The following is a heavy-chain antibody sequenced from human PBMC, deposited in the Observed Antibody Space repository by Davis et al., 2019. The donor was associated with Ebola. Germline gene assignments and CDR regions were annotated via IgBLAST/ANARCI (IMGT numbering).Heavy chain of an antibody. J-gene: IGHJ4*02. V-gene: IGHV3-33*01. CDR2: IWYDGSDK. CDR1: GFTFSSYG. Sequence: GESLKISCAASGFTFSSYGMHWVRQAPGKGLEWVAVIWYDGSDKHYADSVKGRFTISRDNAKNSLYLQMNSLRDEDTAVYYCARVGSGSFHFDYWGQGTLVTVSS. CDR3: ARVGSGSFHFDY. D-gene: IGHD1-26*01.